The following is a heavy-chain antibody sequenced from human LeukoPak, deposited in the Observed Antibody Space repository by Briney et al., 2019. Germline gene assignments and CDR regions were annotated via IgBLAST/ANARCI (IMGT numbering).Heavy chain of an antibody. Sequence: PGGSLRLSCAASGFTFSSYTMSWVRQAPGKGLEWVSSFGTRSTSIYHAGSVKGRFAISRDNAKNSLYLQMNSLRAEDTALYYCAREVSEGFDFWGQGTLVTVSS. CDR2: FGTRSTSI. J-gene: IGHJ4*02. D-gene: IGHD3-22*01. CDR3: AREVSEGFDF. V-gene: IGHV3-21*01. CDR1: GFTFSSYT.